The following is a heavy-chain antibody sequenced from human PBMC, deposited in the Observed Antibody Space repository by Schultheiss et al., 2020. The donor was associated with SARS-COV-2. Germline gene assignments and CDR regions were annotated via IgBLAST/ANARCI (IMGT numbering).Heavy chain of an antibody. D-gene: IGHD2-15*01. J-gene: IGHJ4*02. V-gene: IGHV3-21*01. CDR3: ARLGAYCSGGSCLYYFDY. CDR1: GFTFSSYS. CDR2: ISGSGGST. Sequence: GGSLRLSCAASGFTFSSYSMNWVRQAPGKGLEWVSAISGSGGSTYYADSVKGRFTISRDNAKNSLYLQMNSLRAEDTAVYYCARLGAYCSGGSCLYYFDYWGQGTLGTVSS.